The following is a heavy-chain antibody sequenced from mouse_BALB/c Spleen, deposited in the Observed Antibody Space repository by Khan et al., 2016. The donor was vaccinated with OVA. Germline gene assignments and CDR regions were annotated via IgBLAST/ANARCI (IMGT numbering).Heavy chain of an antibody. D-gene: IGHD1-1*01. CDR2: ISSGGSYT. J-gene: IGHJ3*01. CDR1: GFTFSTYG. Sequence: VQLKQSGGDLVKPGGSLELSCAASGFTFSTYGMSWVRQTPDKRLEWVATISSGGSYTYYPDNVKGRFTISRDNAKNTLYLQMSSLQSEDTAMYYCARLAYYYDSEGIAYWGQGTLVTVSA. V-gene: IGHV5-6*01. CDR3: ARLAYYYDSEGIAY.